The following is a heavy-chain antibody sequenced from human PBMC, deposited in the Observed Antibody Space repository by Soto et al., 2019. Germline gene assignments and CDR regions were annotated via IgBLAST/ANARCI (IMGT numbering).Heavy chain of an antibody. CDR3: ARGARYCTSTSCSAMDV. V-gene: IGHV1-2*04. CDR1: GYTFTGYY. Sequence: QVQLVQAGAEVKKPGASVKVCCKASGYTFTGYYMHWVRQAPGQGLEWMGWSNPNSGGTNYAQKFQGWVTMTRDTSISTAYMELSRLRSDDTAVYYCARGARYCTSTSCSAMDVWGKGTTVTVSS. D-gene: IGHD2-2*01. CDR2: SNPNSGGT. J-gene: IGHJ6*03.